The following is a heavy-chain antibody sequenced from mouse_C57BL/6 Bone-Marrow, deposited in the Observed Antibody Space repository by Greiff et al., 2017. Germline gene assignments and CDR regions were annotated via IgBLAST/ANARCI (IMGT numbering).Heavy chain of an antibody. J-gene: IGHJ2*01. CDR2: IDPENGDT. Sequence: VQLQQSGAELVRPGASVKLSCTASGFNIKDDYMHWVKQRPEQGLEWIGWIDPENGDTEYASKFQGKATITADTSSNTAYLQLSNLTSEDTAVYYCTTSPNYDYWGQGTTLTVSS. CDR1: GFNIKDDY. V-gene: IGHV14-4*01. CDR3: TTSPNYDY. D-gene: IGHD2-1*01.